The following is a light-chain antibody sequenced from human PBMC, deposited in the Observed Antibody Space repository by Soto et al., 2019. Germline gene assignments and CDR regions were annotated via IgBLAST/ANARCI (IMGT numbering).Light chain of an antibody. CDR1: QSVSSN. J-gene: IGKJ5*01. CDR2: GAS. CDR3: QQYNSWSSIT. Sequence: EIVMTQSPATLSVSPGERATLSCRASQSVSSNLAWYQQKPGQAPRLLIYGASTRATGIPGRFSGSGSGTEFALTISSLQSDDLAIYYCQQYNSWSSITFGQGTRLEIK. V-gene: IGKV3-15*01.